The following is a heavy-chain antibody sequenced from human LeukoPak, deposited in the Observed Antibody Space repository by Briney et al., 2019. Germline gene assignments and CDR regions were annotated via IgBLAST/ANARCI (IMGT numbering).Heavy chain of an antibody. CDR1: GFTFSNYA. CDR3: ARDILGYYDSSGYPDI. J-gene: IGHJ3*02. CDR2: ISYDGSNK. V-gene: IGHV3-30*04. D-gene: IGHD3-22*01. Sequence: GGSLRLSCAASGFTFSNYALHWVRQAPGKGLEGVAVISYDGSNKYYADSVKGRFTISRDNSKNTLYLQMNSLRAEDTAVYYCARDILGYYDSSGYPDIWGQGTMVTASS.